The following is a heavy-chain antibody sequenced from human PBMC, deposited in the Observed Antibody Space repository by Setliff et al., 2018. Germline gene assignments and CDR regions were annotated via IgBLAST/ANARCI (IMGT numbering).Heavy chain of an antibody. CDR2: LHTSGSI. CDR1: GGSISSGTYY. D-gene: IGHD3-3*01. Sequence: SETLSLTCTVSGGSISSGTYYWSWIRQPAGKGLEWIGRLHTSGSIDYNPSLKSRVTISVDTSKKQFSLKLSSVTAADMAVYYCRFWSGYYKNDYWAQGTLVTVSS. CDR3: RFWSGYYKNDY. V-gene: IGHV4-61*02. J-gene: IGHJ4*02.